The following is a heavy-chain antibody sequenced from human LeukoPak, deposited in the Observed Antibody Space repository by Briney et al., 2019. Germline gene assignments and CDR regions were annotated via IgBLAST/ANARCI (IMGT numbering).Heavy chain of an antibody. J-gene: IGHJ4*02. CDR3: ARSHSVWTSFDY. Sequence: SETLSLTCTVSGGSISSYYRSWIRQPPGKGLEWIGHIYYSGSTNYNPSLKSRVTISVDTSKNQFSLKLSSVTAADTAVYYCARSHSVWTSFDYWGQGTLVTVSS. CDR1: GGSISSYY. D-gene: IGHD3/OR15-3a*01. V-gene: IGHV4-59*01. CDR2: IYYSGST.